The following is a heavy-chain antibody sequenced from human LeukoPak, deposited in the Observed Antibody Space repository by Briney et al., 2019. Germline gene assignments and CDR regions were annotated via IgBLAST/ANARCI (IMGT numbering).Heavy chain of an antibody. CDR2: MNPNSGNS. CDR1: GGTFSSYA. D-gene: IGHD3-22*01. CDR3: VDPDR. J-gene: IGHJ1*01. V-gene: IGHV1-8*02. Sequence: GASVKVSCKASGGTFSSYAISWVRQAPGQGLEWMGWMNPNSGNSGFAQKFQGRVIMTRNTSIATAYMEVTNLRFDDTAVYYCVDPDRWGQGTLVTVSS.